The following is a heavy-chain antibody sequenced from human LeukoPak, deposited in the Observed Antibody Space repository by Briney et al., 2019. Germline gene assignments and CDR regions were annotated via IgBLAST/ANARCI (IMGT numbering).Heavy chain of an antibody. J-gene: IGHJ4*02. CDR2: IKSETDGGTT. D-gene: IGHD2-2*01. CDR1: GFTFGDYA. Sequence: GRSLRLSCTASGFTFGDYAMSWVRQAPGKGLEWVGRIKSETDGGTTDYAAPVKGRFIISRDDSKNTLYLQMNSLKTEDTAVYYCTSSAREDYWGQGTLVSVPS. CDR3: TSSAREDY. V-gene: IGHV3-15*01.